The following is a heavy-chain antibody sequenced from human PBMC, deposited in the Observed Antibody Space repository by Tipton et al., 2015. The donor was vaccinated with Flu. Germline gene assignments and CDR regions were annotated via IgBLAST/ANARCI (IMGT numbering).Heavy chain of an antibody. D-gene: IGHD6-19*01. Sequence: TLSLTCTVSGGSISSSSYYWGWIRQPPGKGLEWIRSIYYSGSPYYNPSLKSRVTISVDTSKNQFSLKLSSVTAADTAVYYCARRVGVSQSSSGWYGSFDYWGQGTLVTVSS. CDR1: GGSISSSSYY. V-gene: IGHV4-39*01. J-gene: IGHJ4*02. CDR2: IYYSGSP. CDR3: ARRVGVSQSSSGWYGSFDY.